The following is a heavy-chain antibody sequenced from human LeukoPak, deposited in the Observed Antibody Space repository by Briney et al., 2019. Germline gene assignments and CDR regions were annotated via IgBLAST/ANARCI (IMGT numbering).Heavy chain of an antibody. CDR3: GRVGWYGGGGLFDY. CDR1: GSTFSSYW. Sequence: GGSLRLSCAASGSTFSSYWMSWVRQAPGKGLEWVANIKQDGSEKYYVDSVKGRFTISRDNAKNSLYLQMNSLRAEDTAVYYCGRVGWYGGGGLFDYWGQGTLVTVSS. J-gene: IGHJ4*02. D-gene: IGHD6-19*01. CDR2: IKQDGSEK. V-gene: IGHV3-7*04.